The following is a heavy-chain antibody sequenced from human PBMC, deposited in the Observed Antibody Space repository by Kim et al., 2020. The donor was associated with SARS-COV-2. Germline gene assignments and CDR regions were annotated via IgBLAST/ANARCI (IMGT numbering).Heavy chain of an antibody. CDR3: ARGMAAYYFDY. Sequence: SETLSLTCAVYGGSFSGYYWSWIRQPPGKGLEWIGEINHSGSTNYNPSLKSRVTISVDTSKNQFSLKLSSVTAADTAVYYCARGMAAYYFDYWGQGTLVT. J-gene: IGHJ4*02. CDR1: GGSFSGYY. V-gene: IGHV4-34*01. D-gene: IGHD6-19*01. CDR2: INHSGST.